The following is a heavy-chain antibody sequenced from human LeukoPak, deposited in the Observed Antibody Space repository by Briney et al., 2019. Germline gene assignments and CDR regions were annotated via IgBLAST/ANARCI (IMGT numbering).Heavy chain of an antibody. J-gene: IGHJ4*02. CDR3: GSVFEY. V-gene: IGHV3-74*01. CDR1: GFTFTNYW. Sequence: GGSLRLSCVASGFTFTNYWMHWVRQVPGKGLVWVSRIDSDGTGTSHADSVKGRFTISRDNAKNTVHLQMNSLRAEGTAVYYCGSVFEYWGQGILVTVSS. CDR2: IDSDGTGT.